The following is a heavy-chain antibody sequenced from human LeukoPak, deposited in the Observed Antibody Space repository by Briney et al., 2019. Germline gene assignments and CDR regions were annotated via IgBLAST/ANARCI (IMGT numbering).Heavy chain of an antibody. J-gene: IGHJ4*02. V-gene: IGHV1-24*01. CDR2: FDPEDGET. CDR3: ATLQGHNYYGSGGPLPYYFDY. D-gene: IGHD3-10*01. CDR1: GYTLTELS. Sequence: ASVKVSSKVSGYTLTELSMHWVRQAPGKGLEWMGGFDPEDGETIYAQKFQGRVTMTEDTSTDTAYMELSSLRSEDTAVYYCATLQGHNYYGSGGPLPYYFDYWGQGTLVTVSS.